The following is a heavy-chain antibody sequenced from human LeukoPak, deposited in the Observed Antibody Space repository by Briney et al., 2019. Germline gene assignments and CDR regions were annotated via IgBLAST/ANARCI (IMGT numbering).Heavy chain of an antibody. CDR3: AREKIFGYFDY. CDR2: IWYDGSNK. D-gene: IGHD2-15*01. CDR1: GFTFSSYG. Sequence: GGSLRLSCAASGFTFSSYGMHWVRQAPGKGLEWVAVIWYDGSNKYYADSVKGRFTISRDNSKNTLYLQMNSLRAEDTAVYYCAREKIFGYFDYWGQGTLVTVSS. J-gene: IGHJ4*02. V-gene: IGHV3-33*01.